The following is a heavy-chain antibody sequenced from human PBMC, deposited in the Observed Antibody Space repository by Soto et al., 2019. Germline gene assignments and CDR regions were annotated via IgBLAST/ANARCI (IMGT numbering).Heavy chain of an antibody. Sequence: QVQLVESGGGVVQSGRSLRLSCAASGFTFSSYGMHWVRQAPGKGLEWVAVIWYDGSNKYYGKSVKGRFTIFRDNSKNTVYLQMNSLTAEDTAVHYCARDRNSNPNYYYYYMDVWGKGTTVTVSS. CDR3: ARDRNSNPNYYYYYMDV. CDR2: IWYDGSNK. J-gene: IGHJ6*03. CDR1: GFTFSSYG. D-gene: IGHD4-4*01. V-gene: IGHV3-33*01.